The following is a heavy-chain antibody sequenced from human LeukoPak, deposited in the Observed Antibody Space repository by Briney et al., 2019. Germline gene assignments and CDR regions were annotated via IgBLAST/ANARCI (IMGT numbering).Heavy chain of an antibody. CDR1: GYTFTGYY. Sequence: ASVKVSCKASGYTFTGYYMHWVRQAPGQGLEWMGWINPNSGGTNYAQKFQGRVTMTRDTSISTAYMELSRLRSDDTAVYYCAREYYYDSSGYYQHDAFDIWGQGTMVTASS. CDR2: INPNSGGT. D-gene: IGHD3-22*01. CDR3: AREYYYDSSGYYQHDAFDI. J-gene: IGHJ3*02. V-gene: IGHV1-2*02.